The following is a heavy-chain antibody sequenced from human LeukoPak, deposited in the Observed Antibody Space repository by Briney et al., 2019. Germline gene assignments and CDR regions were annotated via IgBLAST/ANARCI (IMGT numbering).Heavy chain of an antibody. CDR2: ISDYNGKT. V-gene: IGHV1-18*01. CDR3: ERDGPYARRYYDSSCYSYFQH. J-gene: IGHJ1*01. CDR1: GYTFTSYG. D-gene: IGHD3-22*01. Sequence: ASXKVSCKASGYTFTSYGISWVRQAPGQGGEWMGWISDYNGKTNYEQKLQGRVTITTDRSTSTDYMEMRRLRYGDTAVYECERDGPYARRYYDSSCYSYFQHWGQGTLVTVSS.